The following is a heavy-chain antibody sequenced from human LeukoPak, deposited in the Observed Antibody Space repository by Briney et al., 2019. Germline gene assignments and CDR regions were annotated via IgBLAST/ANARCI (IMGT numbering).Heavy chain of an antibody. CDR2: IFYTGNT. V-gene: IGHV4-39*01. D-gene: IGHD3-22*01. CDR3: ARQSSGYYYGWFDP. CDR1: GGSILDSTYY. J-gene: IGHJ5*02. Sequence: PSETLSLTCTVSGGSILDSTYYWAWIRQPPGKGLEWLATIFYTGNTHSNPSLTSRVTMSVDTVKNQFSLNLNSVTAAATAVYYCARQSSGYYYGWFDPWGQGTLVTVSS.